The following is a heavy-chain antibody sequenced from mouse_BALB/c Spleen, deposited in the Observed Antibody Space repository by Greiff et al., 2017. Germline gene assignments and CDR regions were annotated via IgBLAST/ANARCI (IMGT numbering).Heavy chain of an antibody. J-gene: IGHJ4*01. Sequence: VQLQQSGAELAKPGASVKMSCKASGYTFTSYWMHWVKQRPGQGLEWIGYINPSTGYTEYNQKFKDKATLTADKSSSTAYMQLSSLTSEDSAVYYCARDYYGSSSYAMDYWGQGTSVTVSS. CDR3: ARDYYGSSSYAMDY. V-gene: IGHV1-7*01. CDR2: INPSTGYT. CDR1: GYTFTSYW. D-gene: IGHD1-1*01.